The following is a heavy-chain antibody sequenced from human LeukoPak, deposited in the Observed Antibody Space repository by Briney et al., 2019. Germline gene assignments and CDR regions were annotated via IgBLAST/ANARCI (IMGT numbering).Heavy chain of an antibody. J-gene: IGHJ5*02. CDR3: AREDTARAGWFDP. CDR1: GGSISSSSYY. Sequence: SETLSLTCTVSGGSISSSSYYWGWIRQPPGKGLEWIGSIYYSGSTYYNPSLKSRVTISVDTSKNQFSLKLSSVTAADTAVYYCAREDTARAGWFDPWGQGTLVTVSS. D-gene: IGHD5-18*01. CDR2: IYYSGST. V-gene: IGHV4-39*07.